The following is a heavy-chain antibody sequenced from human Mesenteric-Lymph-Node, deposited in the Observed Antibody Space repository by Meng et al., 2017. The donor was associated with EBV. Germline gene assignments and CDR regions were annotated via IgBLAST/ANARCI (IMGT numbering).Heavy chain of an antibody. D-gene: IGHD6-19*01. CDR2: ISVSSGNA. V-gene: IGHV1-18*01. Sequence: QVNLVQSGAEVKKPXASVKVSCXASGYSFTTYGISWVRQAPGHGLEWMGWISVSSGNAKYAQRVQGRVTMTTDTSTATAYMELRSLRSDDTAVYYCARDKGIVVEGTYYYYGMDAWGQGTMVTVSS. CDR1: GYSFTTYG. J-gene: IGHJ6*02. CDR3: ARDKGIVVEGTYYYYGMDA.